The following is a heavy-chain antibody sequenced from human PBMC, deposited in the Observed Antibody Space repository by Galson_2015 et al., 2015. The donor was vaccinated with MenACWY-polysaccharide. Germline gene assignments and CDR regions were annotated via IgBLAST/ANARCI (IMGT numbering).Heavy chain of an antibody. CDR1: GFTFGTYA. Sequence: SLRLSCAASGFTFGTYAIHWVRQAPGKGLDWVAIISYDGTNKYYADSVKDRFTISRDNSKNTMYLQMNSLSAEDTAAYYCARTYCSRTSCYGMDVWGQGTTVTVSS. J-gene: IGHJ6*02. D-gene: IGHD2-2*01. CDR3: ARTYCSRTSCYGMDV. V-gene: IGHV3-30-3*01. CDR2: ISYDGTNK.